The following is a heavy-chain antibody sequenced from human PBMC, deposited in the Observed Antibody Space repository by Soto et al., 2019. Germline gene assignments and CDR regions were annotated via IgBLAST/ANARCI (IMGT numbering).Heavy chain of an antibody. Sequence: PGGSLRLSCAASGFTFSSYAMHWVRQAPGKGLEWVAVISYDGSNKYYADSVKGRFTISRDNSKNTLYLQMNSLRAEDTAVYYCARAAGYSYGYGLAKSYYYGMDVWGQGTTVTVSS. CDR2: ISYDGSNK. CDR1: GFTFSSYA. V-gene: IGHV3-30-3*01. CDR3: ARAAGYSYGYGLAKSYYYGMDV. D-gene: IGHD5-18*01. J-gene: IGHJ6*02.